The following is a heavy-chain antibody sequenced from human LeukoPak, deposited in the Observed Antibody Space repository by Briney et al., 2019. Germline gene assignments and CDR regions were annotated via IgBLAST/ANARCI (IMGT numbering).Heavy chain of an antibody. CDR2: INHSGST. J-gene: IGHJ4*02. CDR3: ARGFYYGSGSYYSPIDY. V-gene: IGHV4-34*01. D-gene: IGHD3-10*01. Sequence: SETLSLTCAAYGGSFSGYYWSWIRQPPGKGLEWIGEINHSGSTNYNPSLKSRVTISVDTSKNQFSLKLSSVTAADTAVYYCARGFYYGSGSYYSPIDYWGQGTLVTVSS. CDR1: GGSFSGYY.